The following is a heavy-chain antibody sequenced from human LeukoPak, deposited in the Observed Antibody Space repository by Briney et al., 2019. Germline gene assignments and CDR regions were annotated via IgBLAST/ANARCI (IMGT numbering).Heavy chain of an antibody. Sequence: SETLSLTCTVSGGSISSYYWSWIRQPPGKGLVWIGYIYYSGSTNYNPSLKSRVTISVDTSKNQFSLKLSSVTAADTAVYYCARDRSYCSGGSCYPWDDYYYYYYMDVWGKGTTVTVSS. CDR3: ARDRSYCSGGSCYPWDDYYYYYYMDV. J-gene: IGHJ6*03. CDR2: IYYSGST. CDR1: GGSISSYY. D-gene: IGHD2-15*01. V-gene: IGHV4-59*01.